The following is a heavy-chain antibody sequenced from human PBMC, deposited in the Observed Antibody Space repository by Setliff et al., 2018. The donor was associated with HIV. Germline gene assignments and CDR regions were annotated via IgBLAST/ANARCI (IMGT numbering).Heavy chain of an antibody. V-gene: IGHV1-3*01. Sequence: ASVKVSCKASGYSFSNFAIHWVRQAPGQRLEWLGWINAGSGNTRYSQKFQDRLTITRDTPARTVYMELSSLKSEDTAVYYCARVRCSGANCFNWFDFWGQGTLVTVSS. D-gene: IGHD2-15*01. J-gene: IGHJ5*01. CDR3: ARVRCSGANCFNWFDF. CDR1: GYSFSNFA. CDR2: INAGSGNT.